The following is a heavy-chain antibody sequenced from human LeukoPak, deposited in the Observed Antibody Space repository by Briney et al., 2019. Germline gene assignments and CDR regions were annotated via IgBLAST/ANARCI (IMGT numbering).Heavy chain of an antibody. Sequence: GGSLRLSCPASGFTFSSYSMNWVRQAPGKGLECVSSISSSSSYIYYADSVKGRFTISRDNAKNSLYLQMNSLRAEDTAVYYCARDAKPTYYYDSSGYYPYYFDYWGQGTLVTVSS. D-gene: IGHD3-22*01. CDR1: GFTFSSYS. CDR2: ISSSSSYI. V-gene: IGHV3-21*01. CDR3: ARDAKPTYYYDSSGYYPYYFDY. J-gene: IGHJ4*02.